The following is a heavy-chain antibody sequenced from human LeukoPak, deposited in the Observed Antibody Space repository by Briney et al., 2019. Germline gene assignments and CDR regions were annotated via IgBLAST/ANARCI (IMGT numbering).Heavy chain of an antibody. V-gene: IGHV3-23*01. J-gene: IGHJ4*02. CDR3: AKAYSSSWYPYFDY. CDR1: GFTFSSYA. D-gene: IGHD6-13*01. CDR2: ISGSGGST. Sequence: GGSLRLSCAASGFTFSSYAMGWVRQAPGKGLEWVSAISGSGGSTYYADSVKGRFTISRDNSKNTLYLQMNSLRAEDTAVYYCAKAYSSSWYPYFDYWGQGTLVTVSS.